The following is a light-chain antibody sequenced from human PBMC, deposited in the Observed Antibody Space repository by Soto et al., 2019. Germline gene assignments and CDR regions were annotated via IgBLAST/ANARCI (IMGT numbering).Light chain of an antibody. V-gene: IGKV3-15*01. CDR1: QSVRSN. CDR2: GAS. J-gene: IGKJ5*01. Sequence: EVVMTQSPATLSVSPGERVTLSCRASQSVRSNLAWYQQKPGQSPRLLIYGASTRATGIPARFSGSGSGTEFTLTISSLQSEDFAVYYCQQYNNWPPIPFGQGTRLEI. CDR3: QQYNNWPPIP.